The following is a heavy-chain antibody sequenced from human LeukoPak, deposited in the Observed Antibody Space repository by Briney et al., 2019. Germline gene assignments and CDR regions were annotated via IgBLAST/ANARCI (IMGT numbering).Heavy chain of an antibody. CDR3: ASDGAPAIAAACESGFDP. CDR2: INPNSGGT. J-gene: IGHJ5*02. D-gene: IGHD6-13*01. Sequence: GASVKVSCKASGYTFTGYYMHWVRQAPGQGLEWMGWINPNSGGTNYAQKFQGRVTMTRDTSISTAYMELSRLRSDDTAVYYCASDGAPAIAAACESGFDPWGQGTLVTVSS. V-gene: IGHV1-2*02. CDR1: GYTFTGYY.